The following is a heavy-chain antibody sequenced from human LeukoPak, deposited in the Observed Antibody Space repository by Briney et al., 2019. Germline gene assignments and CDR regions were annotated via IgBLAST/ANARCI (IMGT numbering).Heavy chain of an antibody. D-gene: IGHD4-17*01. J-gene: IGHJ5*02. Sequence: GASVTVSCKASGYTFTSYGISWVRQAPGQGLEWMGWINPNSGGTNYAQKFQGRVTMTRDTSISTAYMELSRLRSDDTALYYCARDYGDYENWFDPWGQGTLVTVSS. CDR1: GYTFTSYG. CDR2: INPNSGGT. V-gene: IGHV1-2*02. CDR3: ARDYGDYENWFDP.